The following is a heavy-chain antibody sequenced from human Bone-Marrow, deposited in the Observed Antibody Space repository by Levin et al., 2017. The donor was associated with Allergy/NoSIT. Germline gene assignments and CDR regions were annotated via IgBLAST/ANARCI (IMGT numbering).Heavy chain of an antibody. CDR2: ISHRGSSK. V-gene: IGHV3-30*18. CDR1: GFTFSDYG. Sequence: QHGESLKISCAVSGFTFSDYGMHWVRQAPGKGLEWVTLISHRGSSKYQADSVKGRFTISRDNSKNMVFLQMNNLRTEDTAVYYCAKDSGFYGSGNYYAFDLWGQGTMVTVSS. J-gene: IGHJ3*01. CDR3: AKDSGFYGSGNYYAFDL. D-gene: IGHD3-10*01.